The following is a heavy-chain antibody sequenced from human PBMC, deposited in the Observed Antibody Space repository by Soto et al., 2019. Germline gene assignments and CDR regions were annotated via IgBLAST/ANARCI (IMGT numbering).Heavy chain of an antibody. CDR2: IYYSGTT. D-gene: IGHD3-9*01. V-gene: IGHV4-59*01. Sequence: QVQLQESGPGLLKPSETLSLTCTVSGGSTRNYFWSWIRQPPGKGLEWIGCIYYSGTTHYNSSLKSRVTISLDTSKNQFSLRLRSVTAADTAVYYCARYVNPYDTAVWFDPWGQGTLVTVSS. J-gene: IGHJ5*02. CDR1: GGSTRNYF. CDR3: ARYVNPYDTAVWFDP.